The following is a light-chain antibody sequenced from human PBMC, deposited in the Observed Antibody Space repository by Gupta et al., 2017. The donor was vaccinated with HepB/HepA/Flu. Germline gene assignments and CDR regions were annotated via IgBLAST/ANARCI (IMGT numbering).Light chain of an antibody. CDR1: TNTIGNQG. Sequence: QAGLTQPPSVSKGLRQTATLTCTGNTNTIGNQGATWLQQHQGHPPKLLSYRNNNRPSGISERFSASRSGNTASLTITGLLPEDEADYYCSTWDSTLSAVLFGGGTKLTVL. V-gene: IGLV10-54*04. J-gene: IGLJ2*01. CDR2: RNN. CDR3: STWDSTLSAVL.